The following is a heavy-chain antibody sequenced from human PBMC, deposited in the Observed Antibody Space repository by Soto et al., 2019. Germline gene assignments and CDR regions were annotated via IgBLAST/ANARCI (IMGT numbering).Heavy chain of an antibody. CDR3: ARHHGSSRSDDYYYYYMDV. D-gene: IGHD3-10*01. J-gene: IGHJ6*03. CDR1: GGSISSSSYY. CDR2: IYYSGST. Sequence: SETLSLTCTVSGGSISSSSYYWGWIRQPPGKGLEWIGSIYYSGSTYYNPSLKSRVTISVDTSKNQFSLKLSSVTAADTAVYYCARHHGSSRSDDYYYYYMDVWGKGTTVTVS. V-gene: IGHV4-39*01.